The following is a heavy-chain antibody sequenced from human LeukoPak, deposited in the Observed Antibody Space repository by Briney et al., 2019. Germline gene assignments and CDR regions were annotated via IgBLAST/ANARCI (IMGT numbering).Heavy chain of an antibody. CDR3: ARTQSNDCDYGYFFDY. CDR1: GGTFSSYA. V-gene: IGHV1-69*04. J-gene: IGHJ4*01. D-gene: IGHD4-17*01. Sequence: ASVKVSCKASGGTFSSYAISWVRQAPGQGLEWMGRIIPILGIANYAQKFQGRVTITADKSTSTAYMELSSLRSEDTAVYYCARTQSNDCDYGYFFDYWGHGTLVTGSS. CDR2: IIPILGIA.